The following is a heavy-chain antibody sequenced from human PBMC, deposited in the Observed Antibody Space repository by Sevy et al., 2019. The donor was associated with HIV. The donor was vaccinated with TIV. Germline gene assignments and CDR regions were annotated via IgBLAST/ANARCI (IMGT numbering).Heavy chain of an antibody. CDR3: ATPSIAARLPFDY. J-gene: IGHJ4*02. CDR1: GYTLTELS. CDR2: FDPEDGET. D-gene: IGHD6-6*01. V-gene: IGHV1-24*01. Sequence: ASVKVSCKVSGYTLTELSMHWVRQARGKGLEWMGGFDPEDGETIYAQKFQGRVTMTEDTSTDTAYMELSSLRSEDTAVYYCATPSIAARLPFDYWGQGTLVTVSS.